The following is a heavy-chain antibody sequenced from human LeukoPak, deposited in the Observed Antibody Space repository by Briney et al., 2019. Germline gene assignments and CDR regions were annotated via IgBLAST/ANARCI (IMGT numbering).Heavy chain of an antibody. CDR3: ARNFLVSWGPRGNAFDI. D-gene: IGHD1-26*01. CDR2: IDWDDDK. J-gene: IGHJ3*02. V-gene: IGHV2-70*11. Sequence: GPALVKPTQTLTLTCTFSGFSLSTSGMCVSWIRQPPGKALEWLARIDWDDDKYYSTSLKTRLTISKDTSKNQVVLTMTNMDPVDTATYYCARNFLVSWGPRGNAFDIWGQGTMVTVSS. CDR1: GFSLSTSGMC.